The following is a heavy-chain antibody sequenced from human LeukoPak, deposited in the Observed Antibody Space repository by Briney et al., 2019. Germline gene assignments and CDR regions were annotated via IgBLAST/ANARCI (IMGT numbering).Heavy chain of an antibody. D-gene: IGHD1-1*01. CDR2: IYYSGST. V-gene: IGHV4-39*01. Sequence: GSLRLSCAASGFTFKSHAMSWVRQPPGKGLEWIGSIYYSGSTYYNPSLKSRVTISVDTSKNQFSLELSSVTAADTAVYYCARHRRTGTIYAASDIWGQGTTVTVST. CDR1: GFTFKSHA. CDR3: ARHRRTGTIYAASDI. J-gene: IGHJ3*02.